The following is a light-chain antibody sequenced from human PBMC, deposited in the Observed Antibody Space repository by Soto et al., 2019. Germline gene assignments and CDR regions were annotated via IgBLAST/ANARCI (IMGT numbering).Light chain of an antibody. CDR3: QQSYSTLYT. CDR1: QSISSY. CDR2: AAS. Sequence: DIQMTQSPSYLSASVGDRVTITCRASQSISSYLNWYQQKPGKAPKLLIYAASSLQSGVPSRFSVSGSGTDFTLTISSLQPEDFATYYCQQSYSTLYTFCQGTKLEIK. V-gene: IGKV1-39*01. J-gene: IGKJ2*01.